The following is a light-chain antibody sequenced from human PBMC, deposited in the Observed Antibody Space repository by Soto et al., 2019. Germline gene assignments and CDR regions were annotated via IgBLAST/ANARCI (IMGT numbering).Light chain of an antibody. J-gene: IGKJ1*01. CDR2: AAC. CDR3: QKYYSHCT. Sequence: DIQMTQSPSSLSASVGDRVTITCRASQTTSWSLNWYQQKPGKAPKLLIYAACSLESGVPSRFSGSGSGTDLTLTISSLQPEDFATYYCQKYYSHCTLGQGNKMDIK. V-gene: IGKV1-39*01. CDR1: QTTSWS.